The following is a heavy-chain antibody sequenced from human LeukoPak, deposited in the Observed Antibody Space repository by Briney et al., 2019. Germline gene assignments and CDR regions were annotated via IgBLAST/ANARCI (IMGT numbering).Heavy chain of an antibody. CDR1: GYTFTGYY. V-gene: IGHV1-2*02. CDR3: AREAPDYYGSGSYRFDY. D-gene: IGHD3-10*01. CDR2: INPNSGGT. J-gene: IGHJ4*02. Sequence: ASVKVSCKASGYTFTGYYMHWVRQAPGQGLEWMGWINPNSGGTNYAQKFQGRVTMTRDTSISTAYMELSRLRSDDTAVYYCAREAPDYYGSGSYRFDYWGQGTLVTVSS.